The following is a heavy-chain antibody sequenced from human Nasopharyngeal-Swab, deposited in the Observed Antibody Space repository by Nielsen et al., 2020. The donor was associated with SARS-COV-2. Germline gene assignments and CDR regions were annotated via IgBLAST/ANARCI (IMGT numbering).Heavy chain of an antibody. CDR1: GFTFSSYG. D-gene: IGHD1-26*01. J-gene: IGHJ5*02. CDR3: ARGGMVGATTYGWFDP. V-gene: IGHV3-30*03. CDR2: ISYEGSNK. Sequence: GESLKISCAASGFTFSSYGMHWVRQASGKGLECVAVISYEGSNKYHADSVTGRFTIPRDDSENTLYLQMNSLRPEDTAVYYCARGGMVGATTYGWFDPWGQGTLVTVSS.